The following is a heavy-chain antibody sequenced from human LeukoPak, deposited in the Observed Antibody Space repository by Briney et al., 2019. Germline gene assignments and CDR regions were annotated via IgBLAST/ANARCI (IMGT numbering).Heavy chain of an antibody. Sequence: GGSLRLSCAASGFTFSSYAMHWVRQAPGKGLEGVAVISYDGSNKYYADSVKGRFTISRDNSKNTLYLQMNSLRAEDTAVYYCARRGYSGYDFISDFDNWGQGTLVTVSS. CDR3: ARRGYSGYDFISDFDN. CDR1: GFTFSSYA. J-gene: IGHJ4*02. V-gene: IGHV3-30-3*01. CDR2: ISYDGSNK. D-gene: IGHD5-12*01.